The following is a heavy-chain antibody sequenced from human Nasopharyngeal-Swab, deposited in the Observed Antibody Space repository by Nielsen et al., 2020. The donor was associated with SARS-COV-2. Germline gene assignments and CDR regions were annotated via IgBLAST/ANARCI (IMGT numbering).Heavy chain of an antibody. CDR3: ARDGLTYYDILTGYSWFDP. J-gene: IGHJ5*02. V-gene: IGHV3-48*02. Sequence: GGSLRLSCAASGFTFSSYSMNWVRQAPGKGLEWVSYISSSSSTIYYADSVKGRFTISRDNAKNSLYLQMNSLRDEDTAVYYCARDGLTYYDILTGYSWFDPWGQGTLVPSPQ. D-gene: IGHD3-9*01. CDR2: ISSSSSTI. CDR1: GFTFSSYS.